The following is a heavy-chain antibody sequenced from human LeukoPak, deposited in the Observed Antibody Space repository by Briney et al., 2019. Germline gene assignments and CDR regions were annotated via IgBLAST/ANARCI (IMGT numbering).Heavy chain of an antibody. D-gene: IGHD3-3*01. J-gene: IGHJ5*02. CDR1: GGTFSNYA. CDR3: AREAQFFLGFDP. V-gene: IGHV1-69*05. Sequence: ASVKVSCKASGGTFSNYAISWVRQAPGQGLEWMGGIIRTANYAQKFQGRVTITTDESTSTAYMELTSLRSEDTAVYYCAREAQFFLGFDPWGQGTLVTGSS. CDR2: IIRTA.